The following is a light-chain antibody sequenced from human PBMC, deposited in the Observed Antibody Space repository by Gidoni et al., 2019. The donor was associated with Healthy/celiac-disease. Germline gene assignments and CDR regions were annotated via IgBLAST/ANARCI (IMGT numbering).Light chain of an antibody. V-gene: IGKV1-27*01. Sequence: DIQMTQSPSSLSASVGDRVTITCRASQGISNYLAWYQQKPGKVPKLLIYAASTLQSGVPSRFSGSGSGTDFTLTISSLQPEDGATYYCQKYNSATALTFGGGTKVEIK. CDR1: QGISNY. J-gene: IGKJ4*01. CDR2: AAS. CDR3: QKYNSATALT.